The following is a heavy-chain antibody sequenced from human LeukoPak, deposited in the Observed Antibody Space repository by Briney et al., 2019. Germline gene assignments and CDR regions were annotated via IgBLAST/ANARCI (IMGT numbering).Heavy chain of an antibody. Sequence: GGSLRLSCAASGFTFSSYGMNWVRQAPGKGLEWVSYISSGGSNIYYADSVRGRFTISRDNAKNSLYLQMNSLRAEDTAVYYCARVKDGTLDYWGQGTLVTVSS. J-gene: IGHJ4*02. V-gene: IGHV3-48*03. CDR1: GFTFSSYG. CDR2: ISSGGSNI. CDR3: ARVKDGTLDY. D-gene: IGHD1-14*01.